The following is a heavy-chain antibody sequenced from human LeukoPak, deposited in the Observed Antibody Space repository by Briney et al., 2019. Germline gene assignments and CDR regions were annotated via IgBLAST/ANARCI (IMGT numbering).Heavy chain of an antibody. CDR1: GFTVTTYY. V-gene: IGHV3-23*01. CDR2: IDATGSDK. J-gene: IGHJ4*02. Sequence: GGSRRLSCAASGFTVTTYYMSWVRQAPGQGLEWVSAIDATGSDKYYTDSVKGRFTISRDNSKNTVYLQMNSLRVEDTAVYYCADYRKPQGLDYWGQGTLVTVSS. D-gene: IGHD1-14*01. CDR3: ADYRKPQGLDY.